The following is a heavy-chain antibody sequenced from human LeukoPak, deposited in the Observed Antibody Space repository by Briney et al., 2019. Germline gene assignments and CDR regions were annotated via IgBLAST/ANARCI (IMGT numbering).Heavy chain of an antibody. D-gene: IGHD1-26*01. V-gene: IGHV3-30*18. CDR3: AKSSGSYYQY. Sequence: PGRSLRLSCAASGFTFSSYGMHWVRQAPGKGLEWVAVISYDGSNKYYADSVKGRFTISRDNSKNTLCLQMNSLRAEDTAVYYCAKSSGSYYQYWGQGTLVTVSS. J-gene: IGHJ4*02. CDR1: GFTFSSYG. CDR2: ISYDGSNK.